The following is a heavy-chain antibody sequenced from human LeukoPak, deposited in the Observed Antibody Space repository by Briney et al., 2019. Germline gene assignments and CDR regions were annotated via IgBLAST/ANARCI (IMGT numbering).Heavy chain of an antibody. D-gene: IGHD3-10*01. CDR1: GFTISTKY. CDR3: ARVGDHYHWNLDL. V-gene: IGHV3-53*01. J-gene: IGHJ2*01. Sequence: GGSLRLSCAASGFTISTKYMNWVRQAPGKGLEWVSIIYSGGTTYYADSVKGRLTISRDTSKNTVSLQMNSLRAEDTAVYFCARVGDHYHWNLDLWGRGTLVTVSS. CDR2: IYSGGTT.